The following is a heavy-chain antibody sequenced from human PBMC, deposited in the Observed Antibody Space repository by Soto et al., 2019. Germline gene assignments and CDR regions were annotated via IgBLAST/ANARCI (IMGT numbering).Heavy chain of an antibody. Sequence: GESLKISCKGSGYSFAGYWITWVRQKPGKGLEWMGRIDPSDSQTYYSPSFRGHVTISVTKSITTVFLQWSSLGASDTAMYYCARQIYDSDTGPNFQYYFDSWGQGTPVTVSS. CDR1: GYSFAGYW. V-gene: IGHV5-10-1*01. D-gene: IGHD3-22*01. CDR2: IDPSDSQT. CDR3: ARQIYDSDTGPNFQYYFDS. J-gene: IGHJ4*02.